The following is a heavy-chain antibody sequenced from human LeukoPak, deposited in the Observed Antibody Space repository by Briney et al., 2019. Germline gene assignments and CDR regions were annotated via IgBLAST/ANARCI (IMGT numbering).Heavy chain of an antibody. V-gene: IGHV3-21*01. Sequence: GGSLRLSCAASGFTFSSYSMNWVRQAPGKGLEWVSSISSSSSYIYYADSVKGRFTISRDNAKNSLYLQMNSLRAEDTAVFYCARDMAVAGTELDYWGQGTLVTVSS. CDR1: GFTFSSYS. D-gene: IGHD6-19*01. J-gene: IGHJ4*02. CDR2: ISSSSSYI. CDR3: ARDMAVAGTELDY.